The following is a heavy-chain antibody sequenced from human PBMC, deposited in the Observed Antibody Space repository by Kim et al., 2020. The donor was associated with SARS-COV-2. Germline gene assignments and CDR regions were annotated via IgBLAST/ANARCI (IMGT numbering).Heavy chain of an antibody. J-gene: IGHJ4*02. CDR2: INPSGGST. CDR3: ARADVPYMITFGGGGYYFDY. CDR1: GYTFTSYY. D-gene: IGHD3-16*01. V-gene: IGHV1-46*01. Sequence: ASVKVSCKASGYTFTSYYMHWVRQAPGQGLEWMGIINPSGGSTSYAQKFQGRVTMTRDTSTSTVYMELSSLRSEDTAVYYCARADVPYMITFGGGGYYFDYWGQGTLVTVSS.